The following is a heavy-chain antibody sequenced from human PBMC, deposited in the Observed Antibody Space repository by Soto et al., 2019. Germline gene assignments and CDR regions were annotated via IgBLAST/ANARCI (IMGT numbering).Heavy chain of an antibody. CDR3: ARLLAAAGKNYYYGMDV. Sequence: PGESLKVSWKGAGYSFTSYWIGWVRQMPGKGLEWMGIIYPGDSDTRYSPSFQGQVTISADRSISTAYLQWSSLKASDTAMYYCARLLAAAGKNYYYGMDVWGQGTTVPVSS. J-gene: IGHJ6*02. CDR2: IYPGDSDT. CDR1: GYSFTSYW. D-gene: IGHD6-13*01. V-gene: IGHV5-51*01.